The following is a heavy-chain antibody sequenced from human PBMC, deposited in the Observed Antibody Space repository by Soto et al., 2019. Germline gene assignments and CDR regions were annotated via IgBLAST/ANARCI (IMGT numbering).Heavy chain of an antibody. Sequence: EASVKVSCKASGGTFSSYAISGVRQAPGQGLEWMGGIIPIFGTANYAQKFQGRVTITADKSTSTAYMELSSLRSEDTAVYYCASAPMNGAFDIWGQGTMVTVSS. D-gene: IGHD3-22*01. CDR2: IIPIFGTA. CDR3: ASAPMNGAFDI. V-gene: IGHV1-69*06. CDR1: GGTFSSYA. J-gene: IGHJ3*02.